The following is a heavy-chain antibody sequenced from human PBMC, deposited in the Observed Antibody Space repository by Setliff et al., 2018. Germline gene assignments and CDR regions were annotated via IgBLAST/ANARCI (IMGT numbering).Heavy chain of an antibody. D-gene: IGHD1-26*01. J-gene: IGHJ3*01. Sequence: SETLSLTCTVSGDSISSGDYFWSWIRQPPGKGLEWIAYIYHSGSAYYNPSLKSRVTMSVDTSKNQFSLHLTSVTAADTAVYYCAREVGTSTPSDAFDVWGQGMMVTVSS. V-gene: IGHV4-30-4*08. CDR1: GDSISSGDYF. CDR3: AREVGTSTPSDAFDV. CDR2: IYHSGSA.